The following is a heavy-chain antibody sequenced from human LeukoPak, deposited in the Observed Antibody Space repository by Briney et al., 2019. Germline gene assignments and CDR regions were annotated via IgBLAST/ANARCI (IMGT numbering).Heavy chain of an antibody. CDR2: ISYDGSNK. CDR3: AKDRAPSGRYYFDY. CDR1: GFTFSSYG. J-gene: IGHJ4*02. D-gene: IGHD1-26*01. Sequence: PGGSLRLSCAASGFTFSSYGMHWVRQAPGKGLEWVAVISYDGSNKYYADSVKGRITISRDNSKNTLYLQMNGLRAEDTAVYYCAKDRAPSGRYYFDYWGQGTLVTVSS. V-gene: IGHV3-30*18.